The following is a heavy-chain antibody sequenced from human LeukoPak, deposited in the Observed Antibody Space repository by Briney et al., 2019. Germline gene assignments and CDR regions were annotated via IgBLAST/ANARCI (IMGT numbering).Heavy chain of an antibody. J-gene: IGHJ5*02. V-gene: IGHV3-30*02. CDR2: ISFDRSQK. D-gene: IGHD3-10*01. CDR1: GFTFSNYG. CDR3: SKDLTSDFGGDLDP. Sequence: GSLRLSCAASGFTFSNYGMHWVRQAPGKGLEWVALISFDRSQKYYADSVKGRFTISRDNSKSTVYLQMNSLRVEDAAVYYCSKDLTSDFGGDLDPWGQGTLVTVSS.